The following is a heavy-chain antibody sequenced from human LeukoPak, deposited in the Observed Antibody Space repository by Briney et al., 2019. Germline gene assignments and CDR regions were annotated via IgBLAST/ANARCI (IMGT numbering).Heavy chain of an antibody. D-gene: IGHD1-26*01. J-gene: IGHJ6*02. CDR2: ISAYNGNT. CDR1: GYTFTIYG. V-gene: IGHV1-18*01. Sequence: ASVKVSCTASGYTFTIYGISWVRQAPGQGLEWMGWISAYNGNTNYAQKLQGRVTMTTDTSTSTAYMELRSLRSDDTAVYYCASPREGADYYYGMDVWGQGTTVTVSS. CDR3: ASPREGADYYYGMDV.